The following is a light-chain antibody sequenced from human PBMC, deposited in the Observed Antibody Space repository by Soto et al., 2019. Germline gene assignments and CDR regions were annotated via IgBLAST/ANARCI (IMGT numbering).Light chain of an antibody. Sequence: QSALTQPASVSGSPGQSITISCTGTSSDVGGYNYVSWYQQHPGKAPKLMIYEVSNRPSGVSHRFSGSKSGNTASLTISGLQAEDDADYYCSSYTGSSTLLFGTGTKVTVL. CDR2: EVS. CDR3: SSYTGSSTLL. V-gene: IGLV2-14*01. CDR1: SSDVGGYNY. J-gene: IGLJ1*01.